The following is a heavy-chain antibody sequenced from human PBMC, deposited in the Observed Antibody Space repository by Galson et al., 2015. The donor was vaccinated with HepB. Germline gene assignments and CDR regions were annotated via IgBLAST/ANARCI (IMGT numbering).Heavy chain of an antibody. Sequence: SLRLSCAASGFTFSSYNMIWVRQAPGKGLEWISYITSSSSTIYYTDSVKGRFTISRDNARNSLYLQMNSLRAEDTAVYYCATSPTYDSGNYWGQGTLVTVSS. D-gene: IGHD3-10*01. CDR2: ITSSSSTI. J-gene: IGHJ4*02. CDR1: GFTFSSYN. V-gene: IGHV3-48*01. CDR3: ATSPTYDSGNY.